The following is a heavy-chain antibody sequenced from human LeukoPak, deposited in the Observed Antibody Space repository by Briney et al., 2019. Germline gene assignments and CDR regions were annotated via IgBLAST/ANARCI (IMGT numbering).Heavy chain of an antibody. CDR2: IYTGGSS. V-gene: IGHV3-53*01. D-gene: IGHD3-10*01. CDR3: AKVRFGVMARYYFDY. Sequence: GGSLRLSCAASGFTVSSHYMTWVRQAPGKGLEWVSVIYTGGSSYYADSVKGRFTISRDNSKNTLHLQMNSLRAEDTAVYYCAKVRFGVMARYYFDYWGQGTLVTVSS. CDR1: GFTVSSHY. J-gene: IGHJ4*02.